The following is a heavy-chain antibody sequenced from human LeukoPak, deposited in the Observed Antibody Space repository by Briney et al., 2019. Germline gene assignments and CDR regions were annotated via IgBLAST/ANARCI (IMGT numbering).Heavy chain of an antibody. CDR3: AKGTSGNYWRNPFDI. Sequence: AGGSLRLSCAASGFTFSSYSMNWVRQAPGKGLEWVSGITASGGSTYYADSVKGRFTISRDNSKNTLYLQMNSLRLEDTAVYYCAKGTSGNYWRNPFDIWGQGTIVTVSS. CDR1: GFTFSSYS. V-gene: IGHV3-23*01. J-gene: IGHJ3*02. CDR2: ITASGGST. D-gene: IGHD1-26*01.